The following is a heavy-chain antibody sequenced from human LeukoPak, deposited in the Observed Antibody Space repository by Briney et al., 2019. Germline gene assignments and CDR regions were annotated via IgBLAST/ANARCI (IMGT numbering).Heavy chain of an antibody. Sequence: SGPTLGNPTQTLTLTCTSTGFSLSSRGVGVGWICQPPGKALEWLALISWNDDKRYSPSLKSRLTITKDTCKNQVVLLMTNMDHVDTATYDCACPYYYSSGYFDYWGEGTLVSVCS. CDR1: GFSLSSRGVG. CDR3: ACPYYYSSGYFDY. D-gene: IGHD3-10*01. V-gene: IGHV2-5*01. CDR2: ISWNDDK. J-gene: IGHJ4*02.